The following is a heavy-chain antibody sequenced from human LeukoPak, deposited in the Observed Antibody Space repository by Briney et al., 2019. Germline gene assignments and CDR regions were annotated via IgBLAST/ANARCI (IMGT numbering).Heavy chain of an antibody. V-gene: IGHV1-2*06. CDR2: INPNSGGT. Sequence: GASVKVSCKASGYTCTGYYMHWVRQAPGQGLEWMGRINPNSGGTNYAQKLQGRVTMTTDTSTSTAYMELRSLRSDDTAVYYCAREGGDYESFDIWGQGTMVTVSS. D-gene: IGHD4-17*01. CDR3: AREGGDYESFDI. J-gene: IGHJ3*02. CDR1: GYTCTGYY.